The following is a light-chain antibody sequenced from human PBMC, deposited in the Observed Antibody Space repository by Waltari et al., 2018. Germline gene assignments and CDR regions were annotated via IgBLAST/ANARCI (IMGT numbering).Light chain of an antibody. CDR2: AAS. CDR1: QSFGNY. CDR3: QQTYSAPLS. J-gene: IGKJ4*01. Sequence: IQMTQSPSPLSASVGDRVPITCRASQSFGNYLNWYQQRPGQAPKVLIYAASTLQSGVPSRFSGSGSGTDFTLTINSLQPEDLSIYYCQQTYSAPLSFGGGTKVEMK. V-gene: IGKV1-39*01.